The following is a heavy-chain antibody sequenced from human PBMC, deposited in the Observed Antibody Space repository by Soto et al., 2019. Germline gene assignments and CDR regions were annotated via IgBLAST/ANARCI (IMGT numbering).Heavy chain of an antibody. CDR2: IYFSGSA. CDR3: ARARPNDFWDY. J-gene: IGHJ4*02. V-gene: IGHV4-59*02. D-gene: IGHD2-21*02. Sequence: PSETLSLTCTVSGDSVSNNFWTWSRQPPGKGLEWIGYIYFSGSANYNPSLERRVTMSVDSSKNQFSMTLSSVTAADTAMYYCARARPNDFWDYWGQGALVTVPQ. CDR1: GDSVSNNF.